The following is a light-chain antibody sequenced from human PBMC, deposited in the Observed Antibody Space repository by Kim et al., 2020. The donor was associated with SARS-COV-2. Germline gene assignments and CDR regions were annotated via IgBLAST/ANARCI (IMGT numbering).Light chain of an antibody. Sequence: EIVFTQSPGTLSLSPGETATLSCRASQRINNYVAWYQQKFGQTPRLLVDDASNRAPGIPERFRGSGSGTDLTLTISTVEAEDFAVYYCQQDSSRPLTFGEGTRVDIK. CDR3: QQDSSRPLT. V-gene: IGKV3-11*01. CDR2: DAS. J-gene: IGKJ4*01. CDR1: QRINNY.